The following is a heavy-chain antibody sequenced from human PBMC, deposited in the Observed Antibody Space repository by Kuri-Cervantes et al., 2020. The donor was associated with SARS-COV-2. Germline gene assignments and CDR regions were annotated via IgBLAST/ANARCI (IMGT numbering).Heavy chain of an antibody. J-gene: IGHJ5*02. V-gene: IGHV3-53*01. CDR3: ARVPRRHSYGSFDP. Sequence: GGSLRLSCAASGFTVSSNYMSWVRQAPGKGLEWVSVIYSGGSTYYADSVKGRFTISRDNAKNSLYLQMNSLRAEDTAVYYCARVPRRHSYGSFDPWGQGTLVTVSS. CDR2: IYSGGST. D-gene: IGHD5-18*01. CDR1: GFTVSSNY.